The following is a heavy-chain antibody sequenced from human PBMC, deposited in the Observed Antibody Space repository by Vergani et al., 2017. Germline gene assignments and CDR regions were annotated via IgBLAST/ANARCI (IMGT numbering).Heavy chain of an antibody. J-gene: IGHJ1*01. Sequence: EVQLVESGGGLVQPGGSLRLSCSASGFTFSSYAMHWVRQAPGKGLEYVSAISSNGGSTYYADSVKGRFTISRDNSKNTLYLQMSSLRAEDTAVYYCVKCPVAVLWMVSSASQWGQGTLVTVSS. CDR2: ISSNGGST. V-gene: IGHV3-64D*06. CDR1: GFTFSSYA. CDR3: VKCPVAVLWMVSSASQ. D-gene: IGHD2-8*01.